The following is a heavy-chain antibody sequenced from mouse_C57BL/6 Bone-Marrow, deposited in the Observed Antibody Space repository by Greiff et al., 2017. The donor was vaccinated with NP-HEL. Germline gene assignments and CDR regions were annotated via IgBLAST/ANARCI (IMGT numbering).Heavy chain of an antibody. J-gene: IGHJ3*01. V-gene: IGHV14-4*01. D-gene: IGHD2-4*01. Sequence: EVKLQQSGAELVRPGASVKLSCTASGFNIKDDYMHWVKQRPEQGLEWIGWIDPENGDTEYASKFQGKATITADTSSNTAYLQLSSLTSEDTAVYYCTTFIYYDYLAYWGQGTLVTVSA. CDR1: GFNIKDDY. CDR2: IDPENGDT. CDR3: TTFIYYDYLAY.